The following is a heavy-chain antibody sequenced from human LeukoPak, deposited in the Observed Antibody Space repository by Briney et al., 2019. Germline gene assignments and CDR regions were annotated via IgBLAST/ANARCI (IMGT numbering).Heavy chain of an antibody. CDR2: INHSGST. CDR3: ARGYCSGGSCYFDY. D-gene: IGHD2-15*01. V-gene: IGHV4-34*01. CDR1: RGSLSGYY. Sequence: PSETLSLTCAVYRGSLSGYYGSWMRQPPGKGLEWSGEINHSGSTKYNPSLKSRVNISVHTTKNHFSLKLSCVTAADTAVYYCARGYCSGGSCYFDYWGAGALVTVSS. J-gene: IGHJ4*02.